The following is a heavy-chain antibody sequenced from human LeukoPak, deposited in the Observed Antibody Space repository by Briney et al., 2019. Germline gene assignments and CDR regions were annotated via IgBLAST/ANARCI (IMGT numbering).Heavy chain of an antibody. CDR1: GGSISSYY. CDR2: IYYSGST. J-gene: IGHJ3*02. D-gene: IGHD2-2*02. V-gene: IGHV4-59*08. Sequence: SETLSLTCTVSGGSISSYYWSWIRQPPGKGLEWIGYIYYSGSTNYNPSLKSRVTISVDASKNQFSLKLSSVTAADTAVYYCTNYCSSSSCHTRRAFDIWGQGTMVTVSS. CDR3: TNYCSSSSCHTRRAFDI.